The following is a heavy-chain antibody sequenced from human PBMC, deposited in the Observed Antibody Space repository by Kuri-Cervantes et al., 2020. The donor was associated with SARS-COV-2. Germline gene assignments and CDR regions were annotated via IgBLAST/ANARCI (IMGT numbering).Heavy chain of an antibody. V-gene: IGHV3-49*04. D-gene: IGHD3-3*01. Sequence: GGSLRLSCTASGFTFGDYAMSWVRQAPGKGLEWVGFIKSKAYGGTTEYAASVKGRFTISRDDSKSIAYLQMNSLKTEDTAVYYCTRDDFWSGYYVYWGQGTLVTVSS. CDR3: TRDDFWSGYYVY. J-gene: IGHJ4*02. CDR2: IKSKAYGGTT. CDR1: GFTFGDYA.